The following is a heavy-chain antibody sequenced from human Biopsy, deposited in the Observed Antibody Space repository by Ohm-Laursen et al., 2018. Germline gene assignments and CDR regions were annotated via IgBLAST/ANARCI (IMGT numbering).Heavy chain of an antibody. CDR3: ATELLPPGVGGPWLDS. CDR2: ITVSADTT. Sequence: SLRLSCAASGFTFSSYAMNRVRQAPGKGLEWVSAITVSADTTYYADSVRGRFTVSRDNSQNTLYLQMNSLRAADTAIYFCATELLPPGVGGPWLDSWGQGTPVTVSS. CDR1: GFTFSSYA. J-gene: IGHJ5*01. V-gene: IGHV3-23*01. D-gene: IGHD3-10*01.